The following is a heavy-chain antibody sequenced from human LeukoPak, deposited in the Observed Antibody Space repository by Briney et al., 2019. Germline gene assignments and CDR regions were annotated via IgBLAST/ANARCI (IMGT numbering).Heavy chain of an antibody. CDR2: MNPNSGNR. CDR1: GYTFTSYD. J-gene: IGHJ4*02. Sequence: ASVKVSCKASGYTFTSYDINWVRQAPGQGLEWMGWMNPNSGNRGYAQKFQGRVTMTRNTAKSTAYMELSSLRSEYTAVYYCARGGVDLGDYWGQGTLVTVSS. V-gene: IGHV1-8*01. CDR3: ARGGVDLGDY. D-gene: IGHD2-15*01.